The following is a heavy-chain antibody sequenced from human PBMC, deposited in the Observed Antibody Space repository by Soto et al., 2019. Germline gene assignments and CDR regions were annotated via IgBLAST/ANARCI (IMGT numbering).Heavy chain of an antibody. V-gene: IGHV1-2*02. CDR3: ARDGQYGDYGYYFDF. J-gene: IGHJ4*02. CDR1: GYTFTAYY. D-gene: IGHD4-17*01. CDR2: ISPNSGVT. Sequence: ASVKVSCKASGYTFTAYYIHWVRQAPGQGLEWTGWISPNSGVTNYAQKFQGRVTMTRDTSITTAHMELSGLKSDDSAIYYCARDGQYGDYGYYFDFWGPGTLVTVSS.